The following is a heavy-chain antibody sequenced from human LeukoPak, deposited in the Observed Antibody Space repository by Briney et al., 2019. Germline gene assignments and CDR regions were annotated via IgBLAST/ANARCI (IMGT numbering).Heavy chain of an antibody. J-gene: IGHJ5*02. Sequence: SETLSLTCTVSGGSISSSSYYWGWIRQPPGKGLEWIGSIYYSGSTYYNPSLKSRVTISVDTSKNQFSLKLGSVTAADTAVYYCAREGVEFDLLLWFGGKRNNWFDPWGQGTLVTVSS. V-gene: IGHV4-39*07. CDR1: GGSISSSSYY. D-gene: IGHD3-10*01. CDR3: AREGVEFDLLLWFGGKRNNWFDP. CDR2: IYYSGST.